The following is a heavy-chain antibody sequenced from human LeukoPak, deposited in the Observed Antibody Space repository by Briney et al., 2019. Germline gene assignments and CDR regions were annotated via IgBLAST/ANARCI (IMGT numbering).Heavy chain of an antibody. CDR2: INPNSGGT. D-gene: IGHD3-10*01. Sequence: GASVKVSCKASGYTFTGYYMHWVRQAPGQRLEWMGWINPNSGGTNYAQKFQGRVTMTRDTSISTAYMELSRLRSDDTAVYYCARGPGPLWFGELPFDYWGQGTLVTVSS. CDR1: GYTFTGYY. CDR3: ARGPGPLWFGELPFDY. J-gene: IGHJ4*02. V-gene: IGHV1-2*02.